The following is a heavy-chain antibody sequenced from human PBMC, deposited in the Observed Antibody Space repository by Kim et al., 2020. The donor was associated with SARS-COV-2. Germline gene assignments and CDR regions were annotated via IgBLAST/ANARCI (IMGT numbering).Heavy chain of an antibody. D-gene: IGHD3-9*01. CDR2: IGTAGDS. CDR3: ARGGDFLTGWARGMDV. CDR1: GFTFSSYD. J-gene: IGHJ6*02. Sequence: GGSLRLSCAASGFTFSSYDMHWVRQGTGKGLEWVSSIGTAGDSYYSGSVKGRFTISRENAKNSLYLQLSSLRAGDTAVYYCARGGDFLTGWARGMDVWGQGTTVTVSS. V-gene: IGHV3-13*01.